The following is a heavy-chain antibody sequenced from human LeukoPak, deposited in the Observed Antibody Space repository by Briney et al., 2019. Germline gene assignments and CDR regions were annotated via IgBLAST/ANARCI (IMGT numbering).Heavy chain of an antibody. Sequence: PGGSLRLSCAASGFTFSSYWMHWVRQAPGKGLVWVSRINSDGSSTSYADSVKGRFTISRDNAKNTLYLQMNSLRAEDTAVYYCPRSVAVADFDYWGQGTLVTVSS. V-gene: IGHV3-74*01. CDR2: INSDGSST. D-gene: IGHD6-19*01. CDR1: GFTFSSYW. J-gene: IGHJ4*02. CDR3: PRSVAVADFDY.